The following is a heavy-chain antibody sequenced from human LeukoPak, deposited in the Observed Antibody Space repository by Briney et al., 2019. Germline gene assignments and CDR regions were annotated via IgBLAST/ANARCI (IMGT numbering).Heavy chain of an antibody. D-gene: IGHD3-10*01. Sequence: SETLSLTCTVSGGSISSYYWSWIRQPPGKGLEWIGYIYYSGSTNYNPALKRGATITVTATTKHFSLKWSNVTLANAPVDYGARTTHHPSLKSRVTIPVDTSKNQFSLKLSSVPAAGTAVYYCARHEAVAGTADAFDIWGQGTMVTVSS. CDR3: ARTTHHPSLKSRVTIPVDTSKNQFSLKLSSVPAAGTAVYYCARHEAVAGTADAFDI. CDR2: IYYSGST. J-gene: IGHJ3*02. CDR1: GGSISSYY. V-gene: IGHV4-59*12.